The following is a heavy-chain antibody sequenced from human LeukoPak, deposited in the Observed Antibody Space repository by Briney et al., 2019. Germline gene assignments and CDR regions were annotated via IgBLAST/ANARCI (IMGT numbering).Heavy chain of an antibody. J-gene: IGHJ4*02. Sequence: ETLSLTCAVPDESFNDYYWSWVRQAPGKGLEWVANIKQDGSEKYYVDSVKGRFTISRDNAKKTLYLEMNNLRVDDTAIYYCATSRVFDFWGQGTLVAVSS. CDR1: DESFNDYY. CDR3: ATSRVFDF. V-gene: IGHV3-7*01. CDR2: IKQDGSEK.